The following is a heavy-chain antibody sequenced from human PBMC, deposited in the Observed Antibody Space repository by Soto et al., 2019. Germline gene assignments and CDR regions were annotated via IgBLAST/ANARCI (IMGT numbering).Heavy chain of an antibody. CDR3: AKGGYDFRWGTYYGMDV. CDR1: GGTFSSYA. CDR2: IIPIFGTA. D-gene: IGHD3-3*01. Sequence: QVQLVQSGAEVKKPGSSVKVSCKASGGTFSSYAISWVRQAPGQGLEWMGGIIPIFGTANYAQKFQGRVTITADESTSTAYMELSSLRSEDTAVYYCAKGGYDFRWGTYYGMDVWGQGTTVTVSS. J-gene: IGHJ6*02. V-gene: IGHV1-69*01.